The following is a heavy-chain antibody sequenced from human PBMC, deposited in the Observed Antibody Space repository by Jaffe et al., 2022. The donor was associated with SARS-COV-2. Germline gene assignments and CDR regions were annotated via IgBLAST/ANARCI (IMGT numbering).Heavy chain of an antibody. CDR3: ARGTMVRGVREMDV. J-gene: IGHJ6*02. V-gene: IGHV4-59*01. Sequence: QVQLQESGPGLVKPSETLSLTCTVSGGSISSYYWSWIRQPPGKGLEWIGYIYYSGSTNYNPSLKSRVTISVDTSKNQFSLKLSSVTAADTAVYYCARGTMVRGVREMDVWGQGTTVTVSS. D-gene: IGHD3-10*01. CDR1: GGSISSYY. CDR2: IYYSGST.